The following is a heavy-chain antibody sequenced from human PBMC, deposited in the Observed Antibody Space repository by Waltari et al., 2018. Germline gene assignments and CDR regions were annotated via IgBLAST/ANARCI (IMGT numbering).Heavy chain of an antibody. Sequence: QVQLVESGGGVVQPGGSLRLSCAASGFTFSSYGMHWVRQAPGKGLEWVAFIRYDGSNKYYADSVKGRFTISRDNSKNTLYLQMNSLRAEDTAVYYCAKDQTMIARDGMDVWGQGTTVTVSS. CDR2: IRYDGSNK. J-gene: IGHJ6*02. CDR3: AKDQTMIARDGMDV. CDR1: GFTFSSYG. V-gene: IGHV3-30*02. D-gene: IGHD3-22*01.